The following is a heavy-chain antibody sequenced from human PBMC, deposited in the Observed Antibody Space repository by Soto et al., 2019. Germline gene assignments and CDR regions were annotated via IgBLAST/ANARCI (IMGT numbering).Heavy chain of an antibody. J-gene: IGHJ4*02. Sequence: PSETLSLTCTVSGGSISSYYWSWIRQPPGKGLEWIGYIYYSGSTNYNPSLKSRVTISVDTSKNQFSLKLSSVTAADTAVYYCAREQYSGYETPYYFDYWGQGTLVTVSS. D-gene: IGHD5-12*01. CDR3: AREQYSGYETPYYFDY. V-gene: IGHV4-59*12. CDR2: IYYSGST. CDR1: GGSISSYY.